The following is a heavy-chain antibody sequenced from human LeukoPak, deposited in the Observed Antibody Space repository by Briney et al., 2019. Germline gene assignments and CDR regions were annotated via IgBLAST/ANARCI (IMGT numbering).Heavy chain of an antibody. J-gene: IGHJ4*02. D-gene: IGHD2-2*01. Sequence: PGGSLRLSCAASGFTFDDYAMHWVRQAPGKGLEWVSLISWDGGSTYYADSVKGRFTISRDNSKNSLYLQMNSLRAEDTALYYCAKDVYPDQLRYFDYWGQGTLVTVSS. CDR1: GFTFDDYA. CDR3: AKDVYPDQLRYFDY. CDR2: ISWDGGST. V-gene: IGHV3-43D*03.